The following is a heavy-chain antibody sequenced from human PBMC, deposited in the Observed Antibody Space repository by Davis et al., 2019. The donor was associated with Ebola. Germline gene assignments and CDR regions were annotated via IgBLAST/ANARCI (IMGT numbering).Heavy chain of an antibody. CDR1: VITFSSYA. J-gene: IGHJ4*02. D-gene: IGHD2-21*01. Sequence: GGSLRLSCTDSVITFSSYAMTWVRQAPGKGLEWVSVIYSGGSTYYADSVKGRFTISRDNAKNSLYLQMNSLRAEDTAVYYCAKRSELWWSFWDYWGQGTLVTVSS. V-gene: IGHV3-23*03. CDR3: AKRSELWWSFWDY. CDR2: IYSGGST.